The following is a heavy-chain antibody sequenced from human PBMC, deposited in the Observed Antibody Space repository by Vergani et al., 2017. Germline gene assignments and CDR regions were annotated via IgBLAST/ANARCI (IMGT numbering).Heavy chain of an antibody. J-gene: IGHJ6*02. Sequence: QVQLVQSGAEVKKPGASVKVSCKVSGYTLTELSMHWVRQAPGKGLEWMGGFDPEDGETIYAQKFQGRVTMTEDTSTDTAYMELSSLRSEDTAVYYCATRVGSVAAAGPNYYDGMDVWGQGTTVTVSS. D-gene: IGHD6-13*01. CDR2: FDPEDGET. CDR3: ATRVGSVAAAGPNYYDGMDV. V-gene: IGHV1-24*01. CDR1: GYTLTELS.